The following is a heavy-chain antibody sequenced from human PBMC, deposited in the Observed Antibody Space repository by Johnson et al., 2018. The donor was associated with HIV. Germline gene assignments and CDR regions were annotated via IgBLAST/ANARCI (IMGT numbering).Heavy chain of an antibody. CDR2: IKQDGSDK. J-gene: IGHJ3*02. Sequence: VQLVESGGGLVQPGGSLRLSCVASGFTFSSYWMSWVRQAPGKGLEWVANIKQDGSDKFYVDSVKGRFTISRDNAQNSLYLQMNTLRAEDTAIYYCARLDNGDPFDIWGQGTMVTVSS. V-gene: IGHV3-7*01. CDR3: ARLDNGDPFDI. D-gene: IGHD1-14*01. CDR1: GFTFSSYW.